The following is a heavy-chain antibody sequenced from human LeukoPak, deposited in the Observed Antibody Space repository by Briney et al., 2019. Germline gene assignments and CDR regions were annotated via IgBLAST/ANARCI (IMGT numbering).Heavy chain of an antibody. CDR3: ARVAGESQDDY. V-gene: IGHV1-69*04. Sequence: SVKVSCKASGGTFSSYAISWVRQAPGQGLEWMGRIIPTLGIANYAQKFQGRVTITADKSTSTAYMELSSLRSEDTAVYYCARVAGESQDDYWGQGTLVTVSS. J-gene: IGHJ4*02. D-gene: IGHD4-17*01. CDR2: IIPTLGIA. CDR1: GGTFSSYA.